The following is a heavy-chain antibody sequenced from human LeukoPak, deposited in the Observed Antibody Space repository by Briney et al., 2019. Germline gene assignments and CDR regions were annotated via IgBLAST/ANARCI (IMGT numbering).Heavy chain of an antibody. J-gene: IGHJ4*02. V-gene: IGHV3-23*01. CDR2: ISGSGGST. CDR3: AKAGNRGYSYGLFDY. D-gene: IGHD5-18*01. CDR1: GFTFSSYA. Sequence: PGGSLRLSCAASGFTFSSYAMSWVRQAPGKGLEWVSAISGSGGSTYYADSVKGRFTIIRDNSKNTLYLQMNSLRAEDTAVYYCAKAGNRGYSYGLFDYWGQGTLVTVSS.